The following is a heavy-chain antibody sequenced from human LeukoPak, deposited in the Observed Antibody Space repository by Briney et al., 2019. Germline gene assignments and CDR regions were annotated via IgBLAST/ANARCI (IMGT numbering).Heavy chain of an antibody. D-gene: IGHD3-22*01. CDR1: GAPFRNYA. Sequence: SVKVSCKASGAPFRNYALTWVRQAPGQGLEWMGRIVPFLDMTDYAQKFQGRVTFSADKSTSTAYMEVTSLRSDDTAVYYCARADSSGCPAALWGQGTLVTVSS. CDR3: ARADSSGCPAAL. CDR2: IVPFLDMT. J-gene: IGHJ4*02. V-gene: IGHV1-69*04.